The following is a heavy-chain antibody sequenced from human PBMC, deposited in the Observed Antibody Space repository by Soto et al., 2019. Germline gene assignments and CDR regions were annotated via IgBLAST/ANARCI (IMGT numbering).Heavy chain of an antibody. V-gene: IGHV1-69*02. CDR1: GGTFSSYT. Sequence: QVQLVQSGAEVKKPGSSVKVSCKASGGTFSSYTISWVRQAPGQGLEWMGRIIPILGIANYAQKFQGRVTITEDKSTSTAYMELSSLRSEDTAVYYCAGLGYCSGGSCPGNDAFDIWGQGTMVTVSS. J-gene: IGHJ3*02. D-gene: IGHD2-15*01. CDR2: IIPILGIA. CDR3: AGLGYCSGGSCPGNDAFDI.